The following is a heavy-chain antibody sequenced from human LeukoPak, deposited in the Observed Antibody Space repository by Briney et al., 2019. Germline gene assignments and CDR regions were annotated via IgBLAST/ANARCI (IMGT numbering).Heavy chain of an antibody. J-gene: IGHJ4*02. CDR1: GYTFTSYY. D-gene: IGHD3-22*01. V-gene: IGHV1-46*01. CDR3: AREKSDYYDSSGYYGVLGY. Sequence: ATVKVSCKASGYTFTSYYMHWVRQAPGQGLEWMGIINPSGGSTSYAQKFQGRVTMTRDMSTSTVYMELSSLRSEDTAVYYCAREKSDYYDSSGYYGVLGYWGQGTLVTVSS. CDR2: INPSGGST.